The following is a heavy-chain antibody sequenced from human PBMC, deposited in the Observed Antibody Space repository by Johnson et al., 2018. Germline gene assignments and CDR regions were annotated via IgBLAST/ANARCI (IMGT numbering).Heavy chain of an antibody. CDR3: ARDGQAFDI. CDR2: IIPMFDTT. V-gene: IGHV1-69*12. Sequence: QVQLVQSGAEVKKPGSSVKVSCKASGGTFSSYALNWVRQAPGQGLEWMGGIIPMFDTTKYAKKFQGRVTFTADESSTTAYMELSGLTSEDTAIYYGARDGQAFDIWGQGTMVTVSA. CDR1: GGTFSSYA. J-gene: IGHJ3*02.